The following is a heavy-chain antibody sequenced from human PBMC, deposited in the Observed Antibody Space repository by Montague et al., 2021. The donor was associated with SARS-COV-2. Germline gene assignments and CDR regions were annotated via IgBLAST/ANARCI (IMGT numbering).Heavy chain of an antibody. CDR1: GGSISSSSYY. CDR3: AIEVGAMVYYYGMDV. D-gene: IGHD1-26*01. V-gene: IGHV4-39*01. J-gene: IGHJ6*02. Sequence: SETLSLTCAVSGGSISSSSYYWGWIRQPPGKGLEWIGSIYYSGSTYYNPPLKSRVTISVDTSKNKFSLKLSSVTAADTAVYYCAIEVGAMVYYYGMDVWGQGTTVTVSS. CDR2: IYYSGST.